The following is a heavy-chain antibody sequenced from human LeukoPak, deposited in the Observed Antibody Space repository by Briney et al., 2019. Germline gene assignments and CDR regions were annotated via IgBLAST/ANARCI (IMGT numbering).Heavy chain of an antibody. V-gene: IGHV3-48*04. CDR1: GFTFSSYW. Sequence: GGSLRLSCAASGFTFSSYWMHWVRQAPGKGLEWVSYISSGGGTMFYADSVKGRFTISRDNAKNSLYLQIYSLRAEDTANYYCARGGSTYSRRYFDYWGQGTLVTVSS. D-gene: IGHD2-15*01. CDR3: ARGGSTYSRRYFDY. CDR2: ISSGGGTM. J-gene: IGHJ4*02.